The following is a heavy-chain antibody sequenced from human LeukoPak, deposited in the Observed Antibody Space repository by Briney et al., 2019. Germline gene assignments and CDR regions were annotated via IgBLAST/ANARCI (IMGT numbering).Heavy chain of an antibody. D-gene: IGHD6-25*01. J-gene: IGHJ4*02. CDR1: GFTFSNCA. CDR2: ISGSGSTT. Sequence: PGGSLRLSCAASGFTFSNCAMSWVRQAPGKGLEWVSAISGSGSTTFYADSVKGRFTISRDNSKNTLYLQMNSLRAEATAVYYCAKRDGSGSGFYYWGQGTLVTVSS. CDR3: AKRDGSGSGFYY. V-gene: IGHV3-23*01.